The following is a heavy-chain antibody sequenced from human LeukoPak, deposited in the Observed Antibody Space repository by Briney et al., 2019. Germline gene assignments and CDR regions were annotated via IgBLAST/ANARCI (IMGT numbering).Heavy chain of an antibody. J-gene: IGHJ4*02. CDR3: ALLLGRYCSSTSCYTGGIYD. CDR1: GYTFTGYY. CDR2: INPNSGGT. V-gene: IGHV1-2*02. Sequence: EASVKVSCKASGYTFTGYYMHWVRQAPGQGLEWMGWINPNSGGTNYAQKFQGRVTMTRDTSISTAYMELSRLRSDDTAVYYCALLLGRYCSSTSCYTGGIYDWGQGTLVTVSS. D-gene: IGHD2-2*02.